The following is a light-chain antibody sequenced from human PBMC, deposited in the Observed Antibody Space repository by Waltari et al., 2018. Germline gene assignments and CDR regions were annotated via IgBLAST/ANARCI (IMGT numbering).Light chain of an antibody. CDR3: VLYMDSGVWV. CDR1: SGSVSTSFY. J-gene: IGLJ3*02. CDR2: STN. Sequence: QTVVTQEPSVSVSPGGTVTLPCALSSGSVSTSFYPSWYQQAPGQAPRTLIYSTNTRLFGVPSRFSGSILGNKAALTIAGAQADDEADYYCVLYMDSGVWVFGGGTKLTVL. V-gene: IGLV8-61*01.